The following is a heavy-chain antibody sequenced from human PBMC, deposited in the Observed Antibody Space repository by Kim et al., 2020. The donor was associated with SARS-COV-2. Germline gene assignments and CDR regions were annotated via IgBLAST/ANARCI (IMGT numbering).Heavy chain of an antibody. CDR1: GFTFGDCW. Sequence: GGSLRLSCAASGFTFGDCWMSWVRQAPGKGLEWVANIKEDGSEKYYVDSVKGRFTISRDNAKNSLYLQMNSLRGEDTAVYYCARRDFGAAWNNWFDPWGQGTLVTVSS. CDR3: ARRDFGAAWNNWFDP. CDR2: IKEDGSEK. V-gene: IGHV3-7*03. J-gene: IGHJ5*02. D-gene: IGHD2-15*01.